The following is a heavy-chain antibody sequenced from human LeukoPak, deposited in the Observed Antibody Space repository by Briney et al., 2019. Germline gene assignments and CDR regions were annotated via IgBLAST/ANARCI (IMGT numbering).Heavy chain of an antibody. Sequence: PGGSLRLSCAASGFTFSAYAMSWVRQAPGKGLEWVSAISRSGSSTDYADSVKGRFTISRDNSKNTLYLQMNSLRPEDTAVYYCAKGGDIWTGYYLYWYFDLWGRGTLVTVSS. V-gene: IGHV3-23*01. CDR2: ISRSGSST. CDR1: GFTFSAYA. J-gene: IGHJ2*01. CDR3: AKGGDIWTGYYLYWYFDL. D-gene: IGHD3-9*01.